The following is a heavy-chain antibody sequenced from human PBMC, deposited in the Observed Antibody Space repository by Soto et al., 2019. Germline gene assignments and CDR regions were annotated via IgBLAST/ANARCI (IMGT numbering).Heavy chain of an antibody. D-gene: IGHD4-17*01. CDR3: ATVGYGDPKGRGYYYYGMDV. J-gene: IGHJ6*02. V-gene: IGHV1-24*01. CDR2: FDPEDGET. Sequence: ASVKVSCKVSGYTLTELSMHWVRQAPGKGLEWMGGFDPEDGETIYAQKFQGRVTMTEDTSTDTAYMELSSLRSEDTAVYYCATVGYGDPKGRGYYYYGMDVWGQGTTVTVSS. CDR1: GYTLTELS.